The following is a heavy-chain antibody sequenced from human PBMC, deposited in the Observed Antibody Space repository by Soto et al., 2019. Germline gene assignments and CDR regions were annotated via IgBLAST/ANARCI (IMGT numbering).Heavy chain of an antibody. CDR2: INHSGST. V-gene: IGHV4-34*01. CDR1: GGSFSGYY. CDR3: ARLVRGYDLYYYYYMDV. D-gene: IGHD5-12*01. Sequence: SETLSLTCAVYGGSFSGYYWSWIRQPPGKGLEWIGEINHSGSTNYNPSLKSRVTISVDTSKNQFSLKLSSVTAADTAVYYCARLVRGYDLYYYYYMDVWGKGTTVTVSS. J-gene: IGHJ6*03.